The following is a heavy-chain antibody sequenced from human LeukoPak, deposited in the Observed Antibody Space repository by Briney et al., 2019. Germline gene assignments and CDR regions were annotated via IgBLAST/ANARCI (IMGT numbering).Heavy chain of an antibody. D-gene: IGHD3-3*01. CDR1: GFIFNNYA. Sequence: QAGGSLRLSCAASGFIFNNYAMSWVRQAPGKGLEWVSSISTTGSTTYYADSVRGRFTISRDNSQNTLSLQMDSLTAADTAVYSCATYELWTTYYTFQYWGQGTLVSVSS. J-gene: IGHJ4*02. CDR3: ATYELWTTYYTFQY. V-gene: IGHV3-23*01. CDR2: ISTTGSTT.